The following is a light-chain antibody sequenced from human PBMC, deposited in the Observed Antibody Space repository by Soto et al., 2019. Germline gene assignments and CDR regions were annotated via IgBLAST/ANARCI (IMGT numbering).Light chain of an antibody. CDR1: SSDVGGYKY. J-gene: IGLJ3*02. V-gene: IGLV2-8*01. CDR2: EVS. CDR3: CSYAGTSWV. Sequence: QSVLTQPPSASGSPGQSVTISCTGTSSDVGGYKYVSWYQQHPGKVPKHMIYEVSKRPSGVPDRFSGSKSGNTAFLTISGLQVEDEADYYCCSYAGTSWVFGGGTKVTVL.